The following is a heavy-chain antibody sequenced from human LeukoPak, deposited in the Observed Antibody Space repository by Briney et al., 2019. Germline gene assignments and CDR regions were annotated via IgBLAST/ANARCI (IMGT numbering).Heavy chain of an antibody. D-gene: IGHD3-10*01. CDR2: ASSDLNVK. Sequence: GGSLRLSCGASGFIFTTYWMNWVRQAPGKGLEWVAVASSDLNVKLYADSVKGRFTISRDNSRSTLYLQMNSLRPEDTAIYYCAREGYYGSGSPPSLYFDYWGQGTLVTVSS. J-gene: IGHJ4*02. V-gene: IGHV3-30*03. CDR1: GFIFTTYW. CDR3: AREGYYGSGSPPSLYFDY.